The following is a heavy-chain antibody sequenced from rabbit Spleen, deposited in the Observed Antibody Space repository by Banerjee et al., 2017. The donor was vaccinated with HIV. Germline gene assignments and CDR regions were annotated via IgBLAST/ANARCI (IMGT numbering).Heavy chain of an antibody. CDR3: TRDDGSGHYIDGYFNL. D-gene: IGHD1-1*01. CDR2: IYTGNSKT. J-gene: IGHJ4*01. V-gene: IGHV1S45*01. Sequence: QEQLVESGGGLVKPGASLTLTCKASGVSFSSGYDMCWVRQAPGKGLEWIACIYTGNSKTYYASWAKGRFTISKTSSTTVTLQMTSLTVADTATYFCTRDDGSGHYIDGYFNLWGPGTLVTVS. CDR1: GVSFSSGYD.